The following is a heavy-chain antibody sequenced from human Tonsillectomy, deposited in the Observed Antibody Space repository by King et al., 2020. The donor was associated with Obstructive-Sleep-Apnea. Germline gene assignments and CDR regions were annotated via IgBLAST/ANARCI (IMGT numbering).Heavy chain of an antibody. D-gene: IGHD2-2*01. J-gene: IGHJ6*02. CDR2: IYYSGST. Sequence: QLQESGPGLVKPSETLSLTCTVSGGSISSSSYYWGWIRQPPGKGLEWIGSIYYSGSTYYNPSLKSRVTISVDTSKNQFSLKLSSVTAADTAVYYCARVVPQPRVYYGMDVWGQGTTVTVSS. CDR3: ARVVPQPRVYYGMDV. CDR1: GGSISSSSYY. V-gene: IGHV4-39*07.